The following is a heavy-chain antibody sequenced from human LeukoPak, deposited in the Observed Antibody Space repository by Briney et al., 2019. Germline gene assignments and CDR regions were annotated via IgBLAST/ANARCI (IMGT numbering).Heavy chain of an antibody. D-gene: IGHD4-17*01. Sequence: ASVKVSCKASGYTFTGYYMHWVRQAPGQGLEWMGRINPNSGGTNYAQKFQGRVTMTRDTSTSTVYMELSSLRSEDTAVYYCARTATTVTDWYFDLWGRGTLVTVSS. CDR1: GYTFTGYY. J-gene: IGHJ2*01. V-gene: IGHV1-2*06. CDR2: INPNSGGT. CDR3: ARTATTVTDWYFDL.